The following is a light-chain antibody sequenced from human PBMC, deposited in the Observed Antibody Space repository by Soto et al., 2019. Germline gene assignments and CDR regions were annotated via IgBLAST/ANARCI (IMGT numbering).Light chain of an antibody. Sequence: ALQMTKSPSSLSASVGDRVTITCRASQDIRTELGWYQQKPGKAPKLLIYGATTLQSGVPSRFSGSGSGTDCTLTIRGLQPEDFATYYCLQDYNYPRTFGQGTKVEVK. CDR2: GAT. CDR1: QDIRTE. V-gene: IGKV1-6*01. CDR3: LQDYNYPRT. J-gene: IGKJ1*01.